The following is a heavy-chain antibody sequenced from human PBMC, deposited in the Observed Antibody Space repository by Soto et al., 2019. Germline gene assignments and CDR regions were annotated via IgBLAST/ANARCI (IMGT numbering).Heavy chain of an antibody. CDR2: INSDGSST. J-gene: IGHJ4*02. Sequence: LRLSCAASGFTFSSYWMHWVRQAPGKGLVWVSRINSDGSSTSYADSVRGRFFISRDNSRNTLYLQTSSLRHEDTAVYYCVKGEYYYDGSAYYPFDYWGQGRMVTVSS. V-gene: IGHV3-74*01. CDR1: GFTFSSYW. CDR3: VKGEYYYDGSAYYPFDY. D-gene: IGHD3-22*01.